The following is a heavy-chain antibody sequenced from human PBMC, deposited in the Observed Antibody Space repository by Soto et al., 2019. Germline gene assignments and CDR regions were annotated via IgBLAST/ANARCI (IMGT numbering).Heavy chain of an antibody. V-gene: IGHV3-23*01. CDR2: ISGSGGST. CDR1: GFTFSSYA. J-gene: IGHJ3*02. CDR3: AKDRYDYIWGSYRSGDAFDI. D-gene: IGHD3-16*02. Sequence: PGGSLRLSCAASGFTFSSYAMSWVRQAPGKGLEWVSAISGSGGSTYYADSVKGRFTISRDNSKNTLYLQMNSLRAEDTAVYYCAKDRYDYIWGSYRSGDAFDIWGQGTMVTVSS.